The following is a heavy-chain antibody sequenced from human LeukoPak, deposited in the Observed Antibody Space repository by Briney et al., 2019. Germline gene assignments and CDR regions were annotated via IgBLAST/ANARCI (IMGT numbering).Heavy chain of an antibody. CDR2: MNPNSGNT. J-gene: IGHJ3*02. Sequence: ASVKVSCKASGYTFTSYDINWVRQATGQGLEWMGWMNPNSGNTGYAQKFQGRVTITRNTSISTAYMELSSLRSEDTAVYYCASQSSSSGAFDIWGQGTMVTVSS. CDR3: ASQSSSSGAFDI. D-gene: IGHD6-6*01. CDR1: GYTFTSYD. V-gene: IGHV1-8*03.